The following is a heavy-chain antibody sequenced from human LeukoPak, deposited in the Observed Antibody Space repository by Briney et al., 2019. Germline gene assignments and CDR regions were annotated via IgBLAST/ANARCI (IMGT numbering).Heavy chain of an antibody. CDR3: AKIFGWHLVVVTAYDAFDT. D-gene: IGHD2-21*02. V-gene: IGHV3-23*01. CDR2: ISGYGDNT. CDR1: GLTFSNHA. J-gene: IGHJ3*02. Sequence: GGSLRLSCAASGLTFSNHAMSWVRQAPGKGLEWVSAISGYGDNTYYSDSVKGRFTISSDNSKNTLFLHMRTLRAEDTALYYCAKIFGWHLVVVTAYDAFDTWGQGTMVSVSS.